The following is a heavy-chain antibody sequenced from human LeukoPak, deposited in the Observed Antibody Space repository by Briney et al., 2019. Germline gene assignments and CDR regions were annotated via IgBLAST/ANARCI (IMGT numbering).Heavy chain of an antibody. CDR1: GFTFSSYG. CDR2: IWYDGSNK. Sequence: PGRSLRLSCAASGFTFSSYGMHWVRQAPGKGLEWVAVIWYDGSNKYYADSVKGRFTISRDNSKSTLYLQMNSLRAEDTAVYYCAKVESSNFVDTAMGLDYWGQGTLVTVSS. V-gene: IGHV3-33*06. J-gene: IGHJ4*02. D-gene: IGHD5-18*01. CDR3: AKVESSNFVDTAMGLDY.